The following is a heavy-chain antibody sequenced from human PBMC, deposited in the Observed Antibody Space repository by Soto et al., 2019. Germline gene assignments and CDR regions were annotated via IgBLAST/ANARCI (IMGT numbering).Heavy chain of an antibody. J-gene: IGHJ4*02. CDR1: GFIFITNG. CDR2: IWHDGSKT. CDR3: ARDVWVGDRIRTLDY. V-gene: IGHV3-33*07. Sequence: GGSLRLSCAASGFIFITNGLYWVRQAPCEGLEWVAAIWHDGSKTYYEDSVKGRFTISRDNSKNTLFLQMNSLRAEDTAVYYCARDVWVGDRIRTLDYWGQGTLVTVSS. D-gene: IGHD3-10*01.